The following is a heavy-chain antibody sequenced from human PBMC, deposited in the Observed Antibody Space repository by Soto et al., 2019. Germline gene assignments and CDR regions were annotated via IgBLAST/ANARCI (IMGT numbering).Heavy chain of an antibody. CDR1: RFTFSSSA. Sequence: EVQLLESGGGLVQPGGSLRLSCAASRFTFSSSAMTWVRQAPGKGLEWVSSISGSGGSTYYADSVKGRFTISRDNSKNTLYLQMNSLRAEDTAVYYCAKKAQWFGELLPFDYWGQGTLVTVSS. CDR2: ISGSGGST. J-gene: IGHJ4*02. D-gene: IGHD3-10*01. V-gene: IGHV3-23*01. CDR3: AKKAQWFGELLPFDY.